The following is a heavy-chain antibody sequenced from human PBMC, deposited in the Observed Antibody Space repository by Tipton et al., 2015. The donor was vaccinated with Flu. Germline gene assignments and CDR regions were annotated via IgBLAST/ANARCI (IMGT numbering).Heavy chain of an antibody. J-gene: IGHJ4*02. Sequence: TLSLTCAVYGGSFSGYYWSWIRQHPGKGLEWIGEINHSGSTNYNPSLKSRVTISVDTSKNQFSLKLSSVTAADTAVYYCARGGRTTVTPDYWGQGTLVTVSS. CDR3: ARGGRTTVTPDY. D-gene: IGHD4-11*01. CDR1: GGSFSGYY. CDR2: INHSGST. V-gene: IGHV4-34*01.